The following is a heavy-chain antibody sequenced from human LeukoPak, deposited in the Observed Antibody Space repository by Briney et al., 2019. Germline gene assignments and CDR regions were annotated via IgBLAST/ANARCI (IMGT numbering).Heavy chain of an antibody. CDR3: ARHIAVGDAFDI. V-gene: IGHV1-2*02. D-gene: IGHD6-19*01. Sequence: ASVKVSCKASGYTFTGYYMHWVRQAPGQGLEWMGWINPNSGGTNYAQKFQGRVTMTRDTSFSTAYMELSRLRSDDTAVYYCARHIAVGDAFDIWGQGTMVTVSS. CDR1: GYTFTGYY. CDR2: INPNSGGT. J-gene: IGHJ3*02.